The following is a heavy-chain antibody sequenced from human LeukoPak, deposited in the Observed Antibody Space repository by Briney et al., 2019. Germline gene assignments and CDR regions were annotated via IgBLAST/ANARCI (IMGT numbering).Heavy chain of an antibody. CDR2: IKSKTDGGTT. V-gene: IGHV3-15*01. CDR3: TRGPPYSYGYYPDY. CDR1: GFTFSNAW. Sequence: GGSLRLSCAASGFTFSNAWMSWVRQAPGKGLEWVGRIKSKTDGGTTDYAAPVKGRFTISRDDSKNTLYLQMNSLKTEDTAVYYCTRGPPYSYGYYPDYWGQGTLVTVSS. D-gene: IGHD5-18*01. J-gene: IGHJ4*02.